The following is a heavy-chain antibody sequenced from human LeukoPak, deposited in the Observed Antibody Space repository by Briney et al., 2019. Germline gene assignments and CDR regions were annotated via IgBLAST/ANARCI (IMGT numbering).Heavy chain of an antibody. CDR3: ARYYYDTSSAFDI. CDR1: GYTCTGFY. CDR2: INPNSGGT. Sequence: GASVKVSCKASGYTCTGFYIHWVRQAPGQGLEWMGWINPNSGGTNYAQKFQGRVIMTRDTSISTAYMALSRLRSDDTAVYYCARYYYDTSSAFDIWGQGTMVTVSS. D-gene: IGHD3-22*01. J-gene: IGHJ3*02. V-gene: IGHV1-2*02.